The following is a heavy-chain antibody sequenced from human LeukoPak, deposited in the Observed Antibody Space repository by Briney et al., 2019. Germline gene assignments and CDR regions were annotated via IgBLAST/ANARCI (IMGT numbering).Heavy chain of an antibody. CDR1: GGSISSYY. CDR3: ARQGLRYFDWSSAFDY. CDR2: VYYSGST. J-gene: IGHJ4*02. V-gene: IGHV4-59*08. D-gene: IGHD3-9*01. Sequence: SETLSLTCTVSGGSISSYYWSWIRQPPGKGLEWIGYVYYSGSTNYNPSLKSRVTISVDTSKNQFSLKLSSVTAADTAVYYCARQGLRYFDWSSAFDYWGQGTLVTVSS.